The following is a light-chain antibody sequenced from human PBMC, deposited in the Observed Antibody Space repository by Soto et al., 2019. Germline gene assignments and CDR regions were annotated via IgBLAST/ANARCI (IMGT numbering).Light chain of an antibody. Sequence: DIQMTQSPSTLSASVGDRVAITCRASDNIVHWVAWYQQKPGKAPKLLIYKAANLADEVPSRFAGSGSGTDFTLTITLLQPDDFATYYCQHDNSFSRTFGQGTKVEV. CDR1: DNIVHW. V-gene: IGKV1-5*03. CDR2: KAA. CDR3: QHDNSFSRT. J-gene: IGKJ1*01.